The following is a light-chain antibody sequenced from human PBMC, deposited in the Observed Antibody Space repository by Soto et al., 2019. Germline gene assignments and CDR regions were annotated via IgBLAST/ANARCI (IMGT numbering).Light chain of an antibody. CDR2: EVN. CDR3: CSHVGGSSPQWV. J-gene: IGLJ3*02. CDR1: SNDVGGYNL. V-gene: IGLV2-23*02. Sequence: QSALTQPASVSGYPGQSITISCTGTSNDVGGYNLVSWFQQHPGKAPKLMISEVNKRPSGVSNRFSGSKSANTASLTISGLQAEDEADYYCCSHVGGSSPQWVFGGGTQLTVL.